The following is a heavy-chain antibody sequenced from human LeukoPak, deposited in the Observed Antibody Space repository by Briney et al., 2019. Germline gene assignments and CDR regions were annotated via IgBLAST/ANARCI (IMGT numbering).Heavy chain of an antibody. V-gene: IGHV3-66*02. CDR2: IYGAGTT. CDR1: GLTVGTNY. CDR3: AGSPCDAGTCPNWLDS. J-gene: IGHJ5*01. D-gene: IGHD1-1*01. Sequence: PGGSLRLSCAASGLTVGTNYMTWVRQAPGKGLEWVSVIYGAGTTYYADSVRGRFTISRDNSKNTPYLLMNSLINEDTAVYYCAGSPCDAGTCPNWLDSWGQGTPVTVSS.